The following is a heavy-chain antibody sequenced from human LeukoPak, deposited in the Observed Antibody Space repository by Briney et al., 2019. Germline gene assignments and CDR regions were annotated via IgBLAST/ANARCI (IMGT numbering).Heavy chain of an antibody. CDR1: GGSISSGDYY. CDR3: ARQYSSSVAYYFDY. V-gene: IGHV4-39*01. Sequence: SETLSLTCTVSGGSISSGDYYWGWIRQPPGKGLEWIGSIYHSGSTYYNPSLKSRVTISVDTSKNQFSLKLSSVTAADTAVYYCARQYSSSVAYYFDYWGQGTLVTVSS. D-gene: IGHD6-13*01. CDR2: IYHSGST. J-gene: IGHJ4*02.